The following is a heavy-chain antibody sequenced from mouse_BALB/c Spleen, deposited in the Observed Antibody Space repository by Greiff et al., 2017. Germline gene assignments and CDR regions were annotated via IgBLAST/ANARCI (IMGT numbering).Heavy chain of an antibody. V-gene: IGHV5-6*02. J-gene: IGHJ4*01. D-gene: IGHD2-1*01. CDR2: ISSGGSYT. CDR3: ARNYYGNYIRAMDY. Sequence: DVKLVESGGDLVKPGGSLKLSCAASGFTFSSYGMSWVRQTPDKRLEWVATISSGGSYTYYPDSVKGRFTISRDNAKNTLYLQMSSLKSEDTAMYYCARNYYGNYIRAMDYWGQGTSVTVSS. CDR1: GFTFSSYG.